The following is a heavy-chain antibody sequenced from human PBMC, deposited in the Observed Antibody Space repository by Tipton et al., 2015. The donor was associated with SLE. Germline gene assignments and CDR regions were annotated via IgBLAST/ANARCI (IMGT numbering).Heavy chain of an antibody. CDR3: ARGGVLGFHPSAFDI. V-gene: IGHV4-39*07. J-gene: IGHJ3*02. CDR1: GGSISSSSYY. Sequence: TLSLTCTVSGGSISSSSYYWGWIRQPPGKGLEWIGEIYHSGSTNYNPSLKSRVTISVDKSKNQFSLKLSSVTAADTAVYYCARGGVLGFHPSAFDIWGQGTMVTVSS. CDR2: IYHSGST. D-gene: IGHD3-10*01.